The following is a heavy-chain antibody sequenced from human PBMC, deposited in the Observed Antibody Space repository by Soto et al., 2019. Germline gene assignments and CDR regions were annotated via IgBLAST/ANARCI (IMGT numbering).Heavy chain of an antibody. CDR3: ANVSMVTDYDVGHGHYYMDV. D-gene: IGHD5-18*01. Sequence: ASVKVSCKASGYTFTSYYMHWVRQAPGQGLEWMGIINPSGGSTSYAQRFQGRVTMTRDTSTSTVYMELSSLRSEDTAVYYCANVSMVTDYDVGHGHYYMDVWGKGTTVTVSS. J-gene: IGHJ6*03. V-gene: IGHV1-46*01. CDR2: INPSGGST. CDR1: GYTFTSYY.